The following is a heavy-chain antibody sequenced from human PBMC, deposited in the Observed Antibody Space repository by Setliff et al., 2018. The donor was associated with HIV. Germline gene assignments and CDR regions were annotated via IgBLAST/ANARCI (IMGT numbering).Heavy chain of an antibody. CDR2: ITNSGVST. J-gene: IGHJ4*02. CDR3: ARVSGDGAGYFDY. D-gene: IGHD5-12*01. V-gene: IGHV3-23*01. Sequence: PGGSLRLSCAASGFTFSKYFMNWVRQTPGKGLEWVSAITNSGVSTYYAVSVKGRFTISRDNSKNTLHLQMNSLRAEDTAVYYCARVSGDGAGYFDYWGQGTLGTVSS. CDR1: GFTFSKYF.